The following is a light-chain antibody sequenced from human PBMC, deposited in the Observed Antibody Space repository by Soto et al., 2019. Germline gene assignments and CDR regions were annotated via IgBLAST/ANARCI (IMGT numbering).Light chain of an antibody. V-gene: IGKV3-20*01. J-gene: IGKJ1*01. Sequence: EIVLTQSPCTLSLSPGERATLSCRASQSVSSSYLAWYQQKPGQAPRLLIYGASSRATGIPDRFSGSGSGKDFTLTISRLEPEDFAVYYCQQYGSSPTFGQGTKVEIK. CDR3: QQYGSSPT. CDR2: GAS. CDR1: QSVSSSY.